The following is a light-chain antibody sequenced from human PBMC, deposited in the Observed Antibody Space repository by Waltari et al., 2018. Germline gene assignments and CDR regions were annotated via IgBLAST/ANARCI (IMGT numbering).Light chain of an antibody. CDR3: CSYAGSYTYV. CDR1: SRDVGYYNY. J-gene: IGLJ1*01. V-gene: IGLV2-11*01. CDR2: DVS. Sequence: QSALTQPRSVSGSPGQSVTISCTGTSRDVGYYNYLFWYQQYPGKAPKLIIYDVSKRPSGVPDRFSGSKSGNTASLTISGLQNEDEADYYCCSYAGSYTYVFGTGTKVTVL.